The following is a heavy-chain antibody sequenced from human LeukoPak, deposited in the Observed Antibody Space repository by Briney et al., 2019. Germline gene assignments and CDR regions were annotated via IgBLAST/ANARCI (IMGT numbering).Heavy chain of an antibody. CDR2: ISSSSSYI. D-gene: IGHD6-6*01. V-gene: IGHV3-21*01. Sequence: GGSLRLSCAVSGFTFSSSAMSWVRQAPGKGLEWVSSISSSSSYIYYADSVKGRFTISRDNAKNSLYLQMNSLRAEDTAVYYCAREMVSLAARRGPFDYWGQGTLVTVSS. J-gene: IGHJ4*02. CDR1: GFTFSSSA. CDR3: AREMVSLAARRGPFDY.